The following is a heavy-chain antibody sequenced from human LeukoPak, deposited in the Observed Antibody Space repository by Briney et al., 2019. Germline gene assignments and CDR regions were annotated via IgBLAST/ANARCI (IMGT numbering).Heavy chain of an antibody. V-gene: IGHV4-39*01. CDR1: GGSISSSSYY. CDR2: IYYSGST. CDR3: ARTPYNYDSRGIT. J-gene: IGHJ5*02. D-gene: IGHD3-22*01. Sequence: SETLSLTCTVSGGSISSSSYYWGWLRQPPGTELEWLGSIYYSGSTYYNPSLKSRVTISVDTSKNQFSLKLSSVTAADTAVYYCARTPYNYDSRGITWGQGTLVTVSS.